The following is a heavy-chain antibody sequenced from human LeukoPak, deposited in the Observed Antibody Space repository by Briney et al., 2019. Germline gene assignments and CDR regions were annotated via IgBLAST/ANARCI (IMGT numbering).Heavy chain of an antibody. J-gene: IGHJ6*04. Sequence: SVKVSCKASGGTFTSYAISWVRQAPGQGLEWMGGIIPIFGTASYAQKFQGRVTITADKSTSTAYMELSSLRSEDTAVYYCARRDYYYYGMDVWGKGTTVTVSS. CDR2: IIPIFGTA. CDR1: GGTFTSYA. CDR3: ARRDYYYYGMDV. V-gene: IGHV1-69*06.